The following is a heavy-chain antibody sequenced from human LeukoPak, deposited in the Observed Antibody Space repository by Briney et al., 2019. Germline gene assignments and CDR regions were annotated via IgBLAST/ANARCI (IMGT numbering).Heavy chain of an antibody. V-gene: IGHV3-21*01. CDR3: AKEGYCSGGSCPIIDY. D-gene: IGHD2-15*01. Sequence: SGGSLRLSCAASGFTFSSYSMNWVRQAPGKGLEWVSSISSSSSYIYYADSVKGRFTISRDNAKNSLYLQMNSLKPEDTAVYYCAKEGYCSGGSCPIIDYWGQGTLVTVSS. J-gene: IGHJ4*02. CDR1: GFTFSSYS. CDR2: ISSSSSYI.